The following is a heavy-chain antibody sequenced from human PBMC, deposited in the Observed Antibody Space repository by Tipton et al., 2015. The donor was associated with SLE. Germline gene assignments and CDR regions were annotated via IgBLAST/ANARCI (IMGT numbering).Heavy chain of an antibody. V-gene: IGHV3-7*05. CDR3: ARDVKGVGAEAFDI. D-gene: IGHD1-26*01. J-gene: IGHJ3*02. Sequence: SLRLSCAASGFTFSSYWMSWVRQAPGKGLEWVANIKQDGSEKYYVDSVKGRFTISRDNAKNSLYLQMNSLRAEDTAVYYCARDVKGVGAEAFDIWGQGTMVTVSS. CDR1: GFTFSSYW. CDR2: IKQDGSEK.